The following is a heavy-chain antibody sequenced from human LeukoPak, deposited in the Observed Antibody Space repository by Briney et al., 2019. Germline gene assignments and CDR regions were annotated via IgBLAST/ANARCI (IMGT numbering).Heavy chain of an antibody. Sequence: GASVKVSCKASGYTFTSYYMHWVRQAPGQGLEWMGIINPSGGSTSYAQKLQGRVTMTTDTSTSTAYMELRSLRSDDTAVYYCARDQFIAAAGNWFDPWGQGTLVTVSS. D-gene: IGHD6-13*01. CDR2: INPSGGST. CDR1: GYTFTSYY. J-gene: IGHJ5*02. CDR3: ARDQFIAAAGNWFDP. V-gene: IGHV1-46*01.